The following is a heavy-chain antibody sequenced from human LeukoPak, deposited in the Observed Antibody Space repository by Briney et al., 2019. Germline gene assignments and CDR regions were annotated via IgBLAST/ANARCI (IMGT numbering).Heavy chain of an antibody. V-gene: IGHV4-39*01. J-gene: IGHJ4*02. D-gene: IGHD3-10*01. CDR3: ARHYGP. Sequence: SETLSLTGTGSGGSISGSSYYWGWIRQPPGKGVEWIGRIYYSGSTYYNPCLKSRVTISVDTSKNQLSLPRNSVTATHTAVYYCARHYGPWGQGTLVTVSS. CDR2: IYYSGST. CDR1: GGSISGSSYY.